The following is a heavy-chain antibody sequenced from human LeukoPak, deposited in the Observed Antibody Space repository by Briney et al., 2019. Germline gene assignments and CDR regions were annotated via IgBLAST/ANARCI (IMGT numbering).Heavy chain of an antibody. CDR1: GYTFTSYD. Sequence: ASVKVSCKASGYTFTSYDINWVRQATGQGLEWMGWMNPNSGNTGYAQKFQGRVTITRNTSISTAYMELSSLRSEDTAVYYCARGDTIFGVVIIWGQGTLVTVSS. CDR3: ARGDTIFGVVII. J-gene: IGHJ4*02. D-gene: IGHD3-3*01. V-gene: IGHV1-8*03. CDR2: MNPNSGNT.